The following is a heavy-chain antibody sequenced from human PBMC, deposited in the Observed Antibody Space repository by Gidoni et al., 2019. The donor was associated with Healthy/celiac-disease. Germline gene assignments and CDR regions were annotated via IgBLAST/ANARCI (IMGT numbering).Heavy chain of an antibody. J-gene: IGHJ4*02. D-gene: IGHD5-18*01. CDR3: ATPQRGYSYGHFDY. CDR2: FDPEDGET. V-gene: IGHV1-24*01. CDR1: GYTLTEFS. Sequence: VQLVQSRAAVKKPGSSVKVSCTVSGYTLTEFSMPWVRQAPGKGLEWMGGFDPEDGETIYAQKFQGRITMTEDTSTDTAYRELSSLRSEDTAVYYCATPQRGYSYGHFDYWGQGTLVTVSS.